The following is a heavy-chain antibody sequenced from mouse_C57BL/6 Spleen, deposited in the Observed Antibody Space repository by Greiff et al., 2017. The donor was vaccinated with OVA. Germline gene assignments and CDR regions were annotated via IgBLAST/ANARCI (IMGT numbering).Heavy chain of an antibody. D-gene: IGHD1-1*02. V-gene: IGHV5-16*01. J-gene: IGHJ1*03. Sequence: EVKLVESEGGLVQPGSSMKLSCTASGFTFSDYYMAWVRQVPEKGLEWVANINYDGSSTYYLDSLKSRFIISRDNAKNILYLQMSSLKSEDTATYYCARDRWLGFDVWGTGTTVTVSS. CDR3: ARDRWLGFDV. CDR2: INYDGSST. CDR1: GFTFSDYY.